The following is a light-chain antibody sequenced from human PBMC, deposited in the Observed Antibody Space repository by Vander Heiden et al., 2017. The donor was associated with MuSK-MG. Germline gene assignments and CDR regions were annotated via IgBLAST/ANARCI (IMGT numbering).Light chain of an antibody. Sequence: DIVLTQPPDSLAVSLGERATINCKSSQSVLHSSNNKNYLAWYQQKPGQPPKLLIYWASTRESGVPDRFSGSGSATDFTLTISSLQAEDVAVYYCQQYYSTPYTFGQGTKLXIK. CDR2: WAS. CDR1: QSVLHSSNNKNY. CDR3: QQYYSTPYT. J-gene: IGKJ2*01. V-gene: IGKV4-1*01.